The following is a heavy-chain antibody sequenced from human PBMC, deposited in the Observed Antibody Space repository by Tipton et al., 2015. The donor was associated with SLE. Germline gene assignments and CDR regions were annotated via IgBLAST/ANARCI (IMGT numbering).Heavy chain of an antibody. V-gene: IGHV3-9*01. CDR3: AKSHSGWDPPDY. Sequence: SLRLSCAASGFTFNEYAMHWVRQAPGTGLEWVSGISWDSVIIGYGDAGKGRFTISRDNAKNSFYLQMNTRRTEDTAFYYCAKSHSGWDPPDYWGQGTLVTVSS. D-gene: IGHD6-19*01. CDR1: GFTFNEYA. CDR2: ISWDSVII. J-gene: IGHJ4*02.